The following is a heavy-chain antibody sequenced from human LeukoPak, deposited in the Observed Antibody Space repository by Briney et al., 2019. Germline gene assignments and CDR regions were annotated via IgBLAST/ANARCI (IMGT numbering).Heavy chain of an antibody. CDR1: GFTFSSYA. CDR3: ANAPNGYSYGFNY. D-gene: IGHD5-18*01. J-gene: IGHJ4*02. Sequence: GGSLRLSCAASGFTFSSYAMSWVRQAPGKGLEWVSAISGSGGSTYYADSVKGRFTISRDNSKNTLYLQMNSLRAEDTAVYYCANAPNGYSYGFNYWGQGTLVTVSS. CDR2: ISGSGGST. V-gene: IGHV3-23*01.